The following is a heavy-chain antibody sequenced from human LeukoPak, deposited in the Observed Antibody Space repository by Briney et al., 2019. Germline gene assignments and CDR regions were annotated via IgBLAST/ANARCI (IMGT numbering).Heavy chain of an antibody. V-gene: IGHV1-18*01. CDR2: ISAYNGNT. J-gene: IGHJ5*02. Sequence: ASVKVSCKASGYTFTSYGISWVRQAPGQGLEWMGWISAYNGNTNYAQKLQGRVTMTTDTSTSTAYMELRSLRSDDTAVYYCARTRYCSSTSCHGGLFDPWGQGTLVTVSS. CDR1: GYTFTSYG. D-gene: IGHD2-2*01. CDR3: ARTRYCSSTSCHGGLFDP.